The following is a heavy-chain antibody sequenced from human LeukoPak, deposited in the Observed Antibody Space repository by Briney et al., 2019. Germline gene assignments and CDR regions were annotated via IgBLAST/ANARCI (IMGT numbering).Heavy chain of an antibody. Sequence: GGSLRLSCAASGFTFSNYFMSWVRQAPGKGLELVSNIKQDASEKYYVNSVKGRFTISRDNGKNSLYLQMNSLRAEDTAMYYCARARYSGSFYGAFDIWGQGTMVTVSS. V-gene: IGHV3-7*01. J-gene: IGHJ3*02. CDR1: GFTFSNYF. D-gene: IGHD1-26*01. CDR3: ARARYSGSFYGAFDI. CDR2: IKQDASEK.